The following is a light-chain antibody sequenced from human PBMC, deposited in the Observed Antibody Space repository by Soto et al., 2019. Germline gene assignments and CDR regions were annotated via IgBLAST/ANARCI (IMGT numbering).Light chain of an antibody. V-gene: IGLV2-23*02. CDR2: EVN. CDR3: CSSRGSPTYV. CDR1: SSNVGSYKL. J-gene: IGLJ1*01. Sequence: QSVLTQPASVSGSPGQSITISCTGTSSNVGSYKLVSWYQQHPGKAPKLMIFEVNKRPSGVSNRFSGSKSGNTASLTISGLKVEDEADYYCCSSRGSPTYVSGTGTKVTVL.